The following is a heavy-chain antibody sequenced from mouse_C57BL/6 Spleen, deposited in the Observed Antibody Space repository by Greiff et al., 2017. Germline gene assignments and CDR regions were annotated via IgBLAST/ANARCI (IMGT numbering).Heavy chain of an antibody. Sequence: QVQLQQPGAELVKPGASVKMSCKASGYTFTSYWITWVKQRPGQGLEWIGDIYPGSGSTNYNEKFKSKATLTVDTSSSTAYMQLSSLTSEDSAVYYLARGYSNYEDYAMDYWGQGTSVTVSS. CDR3: ARGYSNYEDYAMDY. V-gene: IGHV1-55*01. J-gene: IGHJ4*01. CDR1: GYTFTSYW. CDR2: IYPGSGST. D-gene: IGHD2-5*01.